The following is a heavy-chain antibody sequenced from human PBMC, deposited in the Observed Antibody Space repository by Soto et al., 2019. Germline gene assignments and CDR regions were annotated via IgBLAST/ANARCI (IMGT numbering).Heavy chain of an antibody. CDR2: IYYSGST. CDR3: ASRYYYDSSGYALAY. D-gene: IGHD3-22*01. Sequence: PSETLSLTCTVSGGSISSGDYYWSWIRQPPGKGLEWIGYIYYSGSTYYNPSLKSRVTISVDTSKNQFSLKLSSVTAADTAVYYCASRYYYDSSGYALAYWGQGTLVTVSS. J-gene: IGHJ4*02. V-gene: IGHV4-30-4*01. CDR1: GGSISSGDYY.